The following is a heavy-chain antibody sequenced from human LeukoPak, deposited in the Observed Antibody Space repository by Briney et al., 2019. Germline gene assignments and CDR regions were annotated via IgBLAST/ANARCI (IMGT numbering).Heavy chain of an antibody. CDR3: AKDRLDLAIAVASDY. CDR1: GFTFSNYA. D-gene: IGHD6-19*01. J-gene: IGHJ4*02. Sequence: GGSLRLSCAASGFTFSNYAMSWVRQAPGKRLEWVSTISGSGGSTYYADSVKGRFTISRDNSKNTLYLQMNSLRLEDTAVFYCAKDRLDLAIAVASDYWGQGTLVTVSS. CDR2: ISGSGGST. V-gene: IGHV3-23*01.